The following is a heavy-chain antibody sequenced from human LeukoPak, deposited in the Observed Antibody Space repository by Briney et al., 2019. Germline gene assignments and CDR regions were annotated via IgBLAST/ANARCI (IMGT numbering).Heavy chain of an antibody. V-gene: IGHV3-20*04. CDR3: ARDGDYYDSSGYHAHPDY. J-gene: IGHJ4*02. CDR1: GFTFDDYG. D-gene: IGHD3-22*01. CDR2: INWNGGST. Sequence: PSGSLRLSCAASGFTFDDYGMSWVRHAPGQGLELVSGINWNGGSTGYADSVKGRFTISRDNAKNSLYLQMNSLRAEDTALYYCARDGDYYDSSGYHAHPDYWGQGTLVTVSS.